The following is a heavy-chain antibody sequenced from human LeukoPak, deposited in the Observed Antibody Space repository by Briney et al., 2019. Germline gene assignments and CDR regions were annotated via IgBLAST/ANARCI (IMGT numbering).Heavy chain of an antibody. CDR3: ARVGDSSGYYSYYFDY. V-gene: IGHV4-59*01. CDR1: GGSFSGYY. J-gene: IGHJ4*02. D-gene: IGHD3-22*01. Sequence: SETLSLTCAVYGGSFSGYYWSWIRQPPGKGLEWIGYIYYSGSTNYHPSLKSRVTISVDTSKNQFSLKLSSVTAADTAVYYCARVGDSSGYYSYYFDYWGQGTLVTVSS. CDR2: IYYSGST.